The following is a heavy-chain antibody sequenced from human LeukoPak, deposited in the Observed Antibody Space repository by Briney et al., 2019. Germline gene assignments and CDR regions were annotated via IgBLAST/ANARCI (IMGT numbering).Heavy chain of an antibody. V-gene: IGHV4-39*01. Sequence: SETLSLTCTVSGGSISSSSYYWGWIRQPPGKGLEWIGSIYYSGSTYYNPSLKSRVTISVDTSKNQFSLKLSSVTAADTAVYYCDDSSGYVFDYWGQGTLDTVSS. CDR1: GGSISSSSYY. J-gene: IGHJ4*02. CDR3: DDSSGYVFDY. CDR2: IYYSGST. D-gene: IGHD3-22*01.